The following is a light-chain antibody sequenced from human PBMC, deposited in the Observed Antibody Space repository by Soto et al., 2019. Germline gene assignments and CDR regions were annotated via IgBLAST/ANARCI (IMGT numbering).Light chain of an antibody. CDR1: QSLLHSNGYNY. CDR2: LGS. V-gene: IGKV2-28*01. J-gene: IGKJ2*01. Sequence: DIVMTQSPLSLPVTPGEPASISCRSSQSLLHSNGYNYLDWYLQKPGQSPQLLIYLGSNRASGVPDRFSGSGSGTDFTLKISRVAAEDVGVYYCMQALQTPVYTFGQGTKLEIK. CDR3: MQALQTPVYT.